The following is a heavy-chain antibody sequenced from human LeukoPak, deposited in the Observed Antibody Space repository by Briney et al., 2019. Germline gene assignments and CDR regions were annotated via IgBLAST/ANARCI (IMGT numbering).Heavy chain of an antibody. CDR3: ARVVVSSSSDYFDY. J-gene: IGHJ4*02. V-gene: IGHV3-30*04. CDR1: GFTFTSYA. CDR2: TSYDESNK. D-gene: IGHD6-6*01. Sequence: QTGGSLRLSCAASGFTFTSYAMNWVRQAPGKGLEWVAVTSYDESNKYYADSVKGRFTISRDNSKKTLYLQMNSLRGEDTAVYYCARVVVSSSSDYFDYWGQGTLVIVSS.